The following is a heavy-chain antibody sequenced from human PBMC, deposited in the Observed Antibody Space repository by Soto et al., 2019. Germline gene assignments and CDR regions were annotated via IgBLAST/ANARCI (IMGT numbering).Heavy chain of an antibody. D-gene: IGHD3-10*01. CDR1: GGSISSSNW. CDR2: IYHSGNT. J-gene: IGHJ4*02. V-gene: IGHV4-4*02. CDR3: ARRWGEGRVDY. Sequence: QVQLQESGPGLVKPSGTLSLTCAVSGGSISSSNWWSWVRQPPGKGLEWIGEIYHSGNTNYNPSLKGPCTMAVDKSRNQFSLKLSSVTAADTAVYYCARRWGEGRVDYWGQGTLVTVSS.